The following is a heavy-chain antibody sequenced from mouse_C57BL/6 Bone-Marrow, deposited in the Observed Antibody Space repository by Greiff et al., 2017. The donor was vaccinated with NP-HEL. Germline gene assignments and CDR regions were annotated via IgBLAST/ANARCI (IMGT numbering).Heavy chain of an antibody. CDR2: IYPGSGNT. D-gene: IGHD1-1*01. J-gene: IGHJ3*01. CDR1: GYTFTDYY. CDR3: AKGDTTVVARD. V-gene: IGHV1-76*01. Sequence: IPGASVTLSCKASGYTFTDYYINWVKQRPGQGLEWIARIYPGSGNTYYNEKFKGKATLTAEKSSSTAYMQLSSLTSEDSAVYFCAKGDTTVVARDWGQGTLVTVSA.